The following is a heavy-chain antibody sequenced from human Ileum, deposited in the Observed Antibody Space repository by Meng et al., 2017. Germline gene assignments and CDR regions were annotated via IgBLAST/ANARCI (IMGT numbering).Heavy chain of an antibody. J-gene: IGHJ4*02. CDR1: GGSFSCFY. Sequence: QVDLQWLGAKVCMSQEPPSLTCAFYGGSFSCFYWSWIRQSPEKGLEWIGEINHGGGTNYNPSLSSRVTISVDTSKNQFSLKVNSVTAADTAFYYCARVDFRGDSRDSSGLGLWGQGTLVTVSS. V-gene: IGHV4-34*01. D-gene: IGHD3-22*01. CDR3: ARVDFRGDSRDSSGLGL. CDR2: INHGGGT.